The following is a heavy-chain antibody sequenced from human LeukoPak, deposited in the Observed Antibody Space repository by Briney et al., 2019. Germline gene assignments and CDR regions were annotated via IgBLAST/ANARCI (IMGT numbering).Heavy chain of an antibody. CDR1: GLTFSSYA. CDR3: AKVNSYGSEWDY. CDR2: ISYDGSNK. Sequence: GGSLGLSCAASGLTFSSYAMHWVRQAPGKGLEWVAVISYDGSNKYYADSVKGRFTISRDNSKNTLYLQMNSLRAEDTAVYYCAKVNSYGSEWDYWGQGTPVTVSS. J-gene: IGHJ4*02. D-gene: IGHD5-18*01. V-gene: IGHV3-30*04.